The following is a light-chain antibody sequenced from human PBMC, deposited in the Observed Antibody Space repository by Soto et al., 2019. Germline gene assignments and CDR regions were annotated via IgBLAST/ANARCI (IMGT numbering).Light chain of an antibody. Sequence: QSALTQPASVSGSPGQSITISCTGTSSDVGSYNLVSWYQQHPGKAPKLMIYEDTKRPSGVSNRFSGSKSGSTASLTISGLQAEDEADYYCCSYVGSSTWVFGGGTKVTVL. V-gene: IGLV2-23*01. CDR1: SSDVGSYNL. J-gene: IGLJ3*02. CDR3: CSYVGSSTWV. CDR2: EDT.